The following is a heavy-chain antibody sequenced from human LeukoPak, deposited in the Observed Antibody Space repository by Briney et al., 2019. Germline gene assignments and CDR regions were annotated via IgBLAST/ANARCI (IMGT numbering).Heavy chain of an antibody. Sequence: ASVKVSCKASGYTFSIYGFSWVRQAPGQGLEWMGWISAYNGNTNYAQKLQGRVTMTTDTSTSTAYMELRSLRSEDTAVYYCARDGQRWQWLVMTVFDYWGQGTLVTVSS. CDR3: ARDGQRWQWLVMTVFDY. CDR2: ISAYNGNT. CDR1: GYTFSIYG. V-gene: IGHV1-18*01. J-gene: IGHJ4*02. D-gene: IGHD6-19*01.